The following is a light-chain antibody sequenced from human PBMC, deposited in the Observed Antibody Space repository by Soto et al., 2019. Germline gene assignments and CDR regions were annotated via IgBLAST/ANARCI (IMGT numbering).Light chain of an antibody. Sequence: EIVVTQSPGTLSLSPGEGATLSCRASQSVSSNYLAWYQQKPGQAPRLLIYGASNRATGIPDRFSGSGSGSEFTLTINRLEPEDFAVYYCQDFDSPQWTFGQGTKVDIK. V-gene: IGKV3-20*01. CDR1: QSVSSNY. J-gene: IGKJ1*01. CDR3: QDFDSPQWT. CDR2: GAS.